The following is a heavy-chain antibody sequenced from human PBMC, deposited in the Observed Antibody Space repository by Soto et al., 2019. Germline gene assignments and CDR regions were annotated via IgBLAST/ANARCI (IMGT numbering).Heavy chain of an antibody. V-gene: IGHV4-34*01. J-gene: IGHJ4*02. CDR2: ISHSGST. Sequence: QVQLQQWGAGLLKPSETLSLRCVVNSGSFSGYYWTWIRQTPGKGLEWIGEISHSGSTNYNPSLMSRVTTSVAPSKYQSPRRLSSAPSAAAALCPCARRYDSGRRGLPVLVDWVQGTLVSVSS. CDR1: SGSFSGYY. CDR3: ARRYDSGRRGLPVLVD. D-gene: IGHD3-22*01.